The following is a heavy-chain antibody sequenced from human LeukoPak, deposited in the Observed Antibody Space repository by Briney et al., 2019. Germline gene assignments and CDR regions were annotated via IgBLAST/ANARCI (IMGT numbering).Heavy chain of an antibody. CDR3: ARDGVERTIFDNY. CDR2: ITPIFGTA. J-gene: IGHJ4*02. V-gene: IGHV1-69*13. CDR1: GGTFSRFT. Sequence: ASVKVSCKASGGTFSRFTISWVRQAPGQGFEWMGGITPIFGTANFAQKFQGRVSITADESTSTAFMELSSLRSEDTAVYYCARDGVERTIFDNYWGQGTLVTVSS. D-gene: IGHD3-3*01.